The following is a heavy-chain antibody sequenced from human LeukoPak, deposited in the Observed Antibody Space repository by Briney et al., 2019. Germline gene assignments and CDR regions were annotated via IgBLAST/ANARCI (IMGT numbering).Heavy chain of an antibody. CDR1: GDSVSSNSAA. J-gene: IGHJ4*02. CDR2: TNYRSKLYN. CDR3: TRDSIAVAGFDY. D-gene: IGHD6-13*01. Sequence: SQTLSLTCAISGDSVSSNSAAWNWIRQSPSRGLEWLGSTNYRSKLYNDYAVSLKSRITNNPDTSKNQFSLQLNSVTPEDTAVYYCTRDSIAVAGFDYWGQGTLVTVSS. V-gene: IGHV6-1*01.